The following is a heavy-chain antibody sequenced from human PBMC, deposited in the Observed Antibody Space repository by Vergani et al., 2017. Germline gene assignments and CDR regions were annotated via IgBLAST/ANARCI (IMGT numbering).Heavy chain of an antibody. D-gene: IGHD5-12*01. Sequence: EVQLVESGGGLVQPGGSLRLSCAASGFTFSSYWMHWVRQAPGKGLEWVSVIYSGGSTYYADSVKGRFTISRDNAKNTLYLQMNSLRAEDTAVYYCAREVLGYSGYERYYYYMDVWGKGTTVTVSS. CDR2: IYSGGST. CDR3: AREVLGYSGYERYYYYMDV. J-gene: IGHJ6*03. V-gene: IGHV3-66*01. CDR1: GFTFSSYW.